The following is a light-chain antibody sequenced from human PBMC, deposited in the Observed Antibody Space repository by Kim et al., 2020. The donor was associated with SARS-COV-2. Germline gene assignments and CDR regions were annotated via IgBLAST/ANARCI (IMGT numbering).Light chain of an antibody. Sequence: EIVLTQSPGTLSLSPGERATLSCRASQTLSSSYLAWYQQKPGQAPRLLIYDGSNRATGIPDRFRGSGSGTDFTLNISRLEPDDFAVYYCQQYGNSPFTFGPGTKVDIK. J-gene: IGKJ3*01. CDR1: QTLSSSY. CDR2: DGS. V-gene: IGKV3-20*01. CDR3: QQYGNSPFT.